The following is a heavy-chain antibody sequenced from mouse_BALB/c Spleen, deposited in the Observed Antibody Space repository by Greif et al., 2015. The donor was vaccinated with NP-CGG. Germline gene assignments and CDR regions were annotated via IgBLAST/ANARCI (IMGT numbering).Heavy chain of an antibody. V-gene: IGHV14-3*02. D-gene: IGHD2-4*01. J-gene: IGHJ3*01. CDR3: ARHYDWFAY. CDR1: GFNIKDTY. CDR2: IDPANGNT. Sequence: VQLQQSGAELVKPGASVKLSCTASGFNIKDTYMHWVKQRPEQGLEWIGRIDPANGNTKYDPKFQGKATITADTSSNTACQQLSSLTSEDTAVYYCARHYDWFAYWGQGTLVTVSA.